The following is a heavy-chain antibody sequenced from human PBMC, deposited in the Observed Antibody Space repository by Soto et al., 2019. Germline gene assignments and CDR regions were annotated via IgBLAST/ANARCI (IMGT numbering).Heavy chain of an antibody. CDR3: ARDLAAAGRFAC. CDR1: GYTFTNYA. V-gene: IGHV1-18*01. D-gene: IGHD6-13*01. Sequence: QVQLVQSGAEVKKPGASVKVSCKASGYTFTNYAFSWVRQAPGQGLEWMGWISAYNGNTNYPQKLQGRVTMTTDTSPSTAYMELSSPKSDDTAVDYGARDLAAAGRFACWGQGTLVTVSS. CDR2: ISAYNGNT. J-gene: IGHJ4*02.